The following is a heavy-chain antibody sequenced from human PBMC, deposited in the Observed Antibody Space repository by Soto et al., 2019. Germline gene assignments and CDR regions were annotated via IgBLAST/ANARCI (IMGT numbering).Heavy chain of an antibody. CDR2: ISYDGSNK. V-gene: IGHV3-30-3*01. J-gene: IGHJ5*02. Sequence: SLRLSCAASGFTFSSYAMHWVRQAPGKGLEWVAVISYDGSNKYYADSVKGRFTISRDNSKNTLYLQMNSLRAEDTAVYYCARVVSYDSSGSTPGGFDPWGQGTLVTVSS. CDR1: GFTFSSYA. D-gene: IGHD3-22*01. CDR3: ARVVSYDSSGSTPGGFDP.